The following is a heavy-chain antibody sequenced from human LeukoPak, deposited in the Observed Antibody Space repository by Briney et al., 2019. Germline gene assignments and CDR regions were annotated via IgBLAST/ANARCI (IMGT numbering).Heavy chain of an antibody. J-gene: IGHJ4*02. Sequence: GASVKVSCKASGGTFSSYAISWVRQAPGQGLEWMGRIIPILGIANYAQKFQGRVTITADKSMSTAYMELSSLRSEDTAVYYCAREGRDDYGDYFDYWGQGTLVTVSS. CDR1: GGTFSSYA. CDR2: IIPILGIA. V-gene: IGHV1-69*04. D-gene: IGHD4-17*01. CDR3: AREGRDDYGDYFDY.